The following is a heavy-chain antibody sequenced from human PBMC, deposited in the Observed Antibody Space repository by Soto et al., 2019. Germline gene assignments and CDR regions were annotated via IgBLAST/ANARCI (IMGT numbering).Heavy chain of an antibody. D-gene: IGHD4-17*01. V-gene: IGHV1-69*13. CDR3: ALRSPPPYYYYGIDV. CDR2: IIPIFGTA. CDR1: VGTFSSYA. J-gene: IGHJ6*02. Sequence: ASVKVSCKASVGTFSSYAISWVRQAPGQGIEWRGGIIPIFGTANYAQKFQGRGTITADEATSTAYMELSSLRSEDTAVYYCALRSPPPYYYYGIDVWGQGTTVTVSS.